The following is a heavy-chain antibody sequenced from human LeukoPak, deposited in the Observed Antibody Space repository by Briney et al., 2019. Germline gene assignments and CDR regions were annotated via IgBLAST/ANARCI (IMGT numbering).Heavy chain of an antibody. CDR1: GFTFSSYS. CDR2: ISSSSSYI. Sequence: GGSLRLSCAASGFTFSSYSMNWVRQAPGEGLEWVSSISSSSSYIYYADSVKGRFTISRDNAKNSLYLQMNSLRAEDTAVYYCAREWLQFDAFDIWGQGTMVTVSS. CDR3: AREWLQFDAFDI. V-gene: IGHV3-21*01. D-gene: IGHD5-24*01. J-gene: IGHJ3*02.